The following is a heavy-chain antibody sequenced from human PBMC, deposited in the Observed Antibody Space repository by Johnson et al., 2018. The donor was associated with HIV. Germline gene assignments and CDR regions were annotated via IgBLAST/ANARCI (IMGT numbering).Heavy chain of an antibody. V-gene: IGHV3-30*04. CDR3: ARDRGGIAEQSGAFDI. CDR2: ISYDGSNK. D-gene: IGHD6-13*01. Sequence: QVQLVESGGGVVQPGRSLRLSCVASGFTFSSYAMHWVRQAPGKGLEWVAVISYDGSNKYYADSVKGRFTISRDNSKNTLYLQMNSLRAEDTAVYYCARDRGGIAEQSGAFDIWGQGTMVTVSS. CDR1: GFTFSSYA. J-gene: IGHJ3*02.